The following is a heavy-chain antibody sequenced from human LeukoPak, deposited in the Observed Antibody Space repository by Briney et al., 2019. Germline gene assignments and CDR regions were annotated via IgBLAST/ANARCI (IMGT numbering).Heavy chain of an antibody. Sequence: GGSLRLSCAASGFTFSSYGMHWVRQGPGKGLEWVAVISYDGSNKYYADSVKGRFTISRDNSKNTLYLQMNSLRAEDTAVYYCAKVWEAYCGGDCYSPFDYWGQGTLVTVSS. CDR2: ISYDGSNK. CDR1: GFTFSSYG. CDR3: AKVWEAYCGGDCYSPFDY. V-gene: IGHV3-30*18. D-gene: IGHD2-21*02. J-gene: IGHJ4*02.